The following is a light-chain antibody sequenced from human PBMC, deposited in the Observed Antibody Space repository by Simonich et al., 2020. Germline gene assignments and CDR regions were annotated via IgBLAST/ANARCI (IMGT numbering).Light chain of an antibody. V-gene: IGKV1-39*01. CDR3: QQSYSTPFT. Sequence: DIQMTQSPSSLSASVGDRVTITSQASQDISNYLNWYQQKPGEAPKLLIYDASNLETGVPSRFSGSGSGTDFTLTISSLQPEDFATYYCQQSYSTPFTFGPGTKVDIK. CDR2: DAS. J-gene: IGKJ3*01. CDR1: QDISNY.